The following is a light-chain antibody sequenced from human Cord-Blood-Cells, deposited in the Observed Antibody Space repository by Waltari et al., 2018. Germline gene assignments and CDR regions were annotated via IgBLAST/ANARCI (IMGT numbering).Light chain of an antibody. CDR1: QSVSSY. CDR2: DAS. J-gene: IGKJ4*01. Sequence: EIVLTQSPATLSLSPGERATLSWRASQSVSSYLAWYQQKPGQAPRLLIYDASSRATGIPARFSGSGSGTDFTLTISSLEPEDFAVYYCQQRSNWPLTFGGGTKVEIK. V-gene: IGKV3-11*01. CDR3: QQRSNWPLT.